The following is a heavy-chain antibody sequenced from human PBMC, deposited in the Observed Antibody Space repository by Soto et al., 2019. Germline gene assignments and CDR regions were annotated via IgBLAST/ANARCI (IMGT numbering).Heavy chain of an antibody. CDR2: INPDSGGP. Sequence: ASVKVSCKASGYTFTGYYLHWVRQAPGQGLEWMGWINPDSGGPNYAQKFQGWVTMTRDTSISTVYMELRRLGSDDTAVYYCARYYFYGMDVWGQGTTVTVSS. CDR3: ARYYFYGMDV. V-gene: IGHV1-2*04. CDR1: GYTFTGYY. J-gene: IGHJ6*02.